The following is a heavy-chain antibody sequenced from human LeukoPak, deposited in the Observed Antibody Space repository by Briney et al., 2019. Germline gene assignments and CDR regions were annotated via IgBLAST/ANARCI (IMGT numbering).Heavy chain of an antibody. CDR3: ARGATVTTVYYFDY. Sequence: SETLSLTCAVYGVSFSGYYWSWIRRPPGKGLEWIGEINHSGSTNYNPSLKSRVTISVDTSKNQFSLKLSSVTAADTAVYYCARGATVTTVYYFDYWGQGTLVTVSS. D-gene: IGHD4-17*01. CDR1: GVSFSGYY. J-gene: IGHJ4*02. CDR2: INHSGST. V-gene: IGHV4-34*01.